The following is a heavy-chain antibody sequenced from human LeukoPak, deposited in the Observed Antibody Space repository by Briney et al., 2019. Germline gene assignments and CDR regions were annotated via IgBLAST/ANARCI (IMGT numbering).Heavy chain of an antibody. CDR1: GFTFSTYA. D-gene: IGHD6-19*01. V-gene: IGHV3-30*04. CDR2: ISYDGGNK. CDR3: ARGYSSGR. Sequence: PGGSLSLPYVASGFTFSTYAMHWVRQAPGKGLDWVAVISYDGGNKYYADSEKGRFTISRDNSKNTVYLEMNSLRVEDTAVYYCARGYSSGRWDQGTLVTVSS. J-gene: IGHJ4*02.